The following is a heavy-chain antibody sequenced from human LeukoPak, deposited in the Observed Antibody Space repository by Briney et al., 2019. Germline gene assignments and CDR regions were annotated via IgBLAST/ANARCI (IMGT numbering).Heavy chain of an antibody. D-gene: IGHD2-8*01. CDR1: KFAFSNFW. V-gene: IGHV3-7*01. CDR3: ETHPRGPCSNGVCTNN. CDR2: INQDGRQR. J-gene: IGHJ4*02. Sequence: GGSLRLSCVASKFAFSNFWMTWFRQAPGEGLEWVANINQDGRQRYYVDSVKGRLTISRDNAKNSLYQQMNRMRPEDTAAYYCETHPRGPCSNGVCTNNWGQGTLVTVSS.